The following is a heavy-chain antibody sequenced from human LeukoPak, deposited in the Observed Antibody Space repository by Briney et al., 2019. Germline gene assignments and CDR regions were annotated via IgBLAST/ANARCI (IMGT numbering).Heavy chain of an antibody. CDR3: AKTYYGSGSYAPNYFDY. CDR1: GFTFSSYA. CDR2: ISGSGGST. V-gene: IGHV3-23*01. J-gene: IGHJ4*02. Sequence: GVSLRLSCAASGFTFSSYAMSWVRQAPGKGLEWVSAISGSGGSTYYTDSVKGRFTISRDNSKNTLYLQMNSLRAEDTAVYYCAKTYYGSGSYAPNYFDYWGQGTLVTASS. D-gene: IGHD3-10*01.